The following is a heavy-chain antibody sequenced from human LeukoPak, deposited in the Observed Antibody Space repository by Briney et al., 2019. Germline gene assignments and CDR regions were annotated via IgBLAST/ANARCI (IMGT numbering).Heavy chain of an antibody. J-gene: IGHJ4*02. V-gene: IGHV1-2*06. CDR3: ARVGRGYCSSTSCYYEYYFDY. CDR2: INPNSGGT. D-gene: IGHD2-2*01. CDR1: GYTFTGYY. Sequence: ASVKVSCKASGYTFTGYYMHWVRQAPGQGLEWMGRINPNSGGTNYAQKFQGRVTMTRDTSISTAYMELSRLRSDDTAVYYCARVGRGYCSSTSCYYEYYFDYWGQGTLDTVSS.